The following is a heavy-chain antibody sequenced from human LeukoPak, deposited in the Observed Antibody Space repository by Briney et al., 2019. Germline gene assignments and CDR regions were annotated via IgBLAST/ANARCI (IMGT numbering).Heavy chain of an antibody. D-gene: IGHD3-9*01. CDR1: GYTFTSYD. CDR3: ARSPHILTGENFGY. V-gene: IGHV1-8*03. Sequence: ASVKVSCKASGYTFTSYDINWVRQATGQGLEWMGWMNPNSGNTGYAQKFQGRVTITRNTSISTAYMELSSLRSEDTAVYYCARSPHILTGENFGYWGQGTLLTVSS. J-gene: IGHJ4*02. CDR2: MNPNSGNT.